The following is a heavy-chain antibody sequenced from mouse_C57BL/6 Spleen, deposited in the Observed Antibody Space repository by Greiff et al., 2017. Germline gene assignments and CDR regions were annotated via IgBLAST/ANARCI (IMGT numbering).Heavy chain of an antibody. CDR1: GYTFTSYW. V-gene: IGHV1-52*01. CDR3: ARGDPYYYAMDY. J-gene: IGHJ4*01. CDR2: IDPSDSET. Sequence: QVQLKQPGAELVRPGSSVKLSCKASGYTFTSYWMHWVKQRPIQGLEWIGNIDPSDSETHYNQKIKDKATLTVDKSSSTAYMQLSSLTSEDSSVYYGARGDPYYYAMDYWGQGTSVTVSS. D-gene: IGHD3-3*01.